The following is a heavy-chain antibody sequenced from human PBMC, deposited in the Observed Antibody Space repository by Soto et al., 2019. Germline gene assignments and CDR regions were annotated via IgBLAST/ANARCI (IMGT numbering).Heavy chain of an antibody. CDR3: ARPKSPITMVRGRLYYYYGMDV. J-gene: IGHJ6*02. CDR1: GYSFTSYW. V-gene: IGHV5-10-1*01. Sequence: PGESLKISCKGSGYSFTSYWISWVRQMPGKGLEWMGRIDPSDSYTNYSPSFQGHVTISADKSISTAYLQWSSLKASDTAMYYCARPKSPITMVRGRLYYYYGMDVWGQGTTVTVSS. D-gene: IGHD3-10*01. CDR2: IDPSDSYT.